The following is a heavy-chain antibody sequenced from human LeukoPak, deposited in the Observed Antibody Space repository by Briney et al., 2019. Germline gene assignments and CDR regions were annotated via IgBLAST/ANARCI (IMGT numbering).Heavy chain of an antibody. Sequence: PGGSLRLSCAASGFAFSNTGMTWVRQAPGRGLEWVSTISPTGEGTHYAVSVKGRFPISRDTSKNTLSLEMNSLRADDTATYYCARDAGGAWPFDYWGQGTRVIVSS. V-gene: IGHV3-23*01. CDR2: ISPTGEGT. CDR1: GFAFSNTG. D-gene: IGHD4-17*01. J-gene: IGHJ4*02. CDR3: ARDAGGAWPFDY.